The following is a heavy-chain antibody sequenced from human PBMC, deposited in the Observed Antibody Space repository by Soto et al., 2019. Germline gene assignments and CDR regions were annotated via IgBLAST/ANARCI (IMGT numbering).Heavy chain of an antibody. V-gene: IGHV3-48*04. CDR2: ISGGGDTI. J-gene: IGHJ3*01. D-gene: IGHD4-17*01. Sequence: PGGSLRLSCAASGFSSSSYAMNWVRQAPGKGLEWVSYISGGGDTIYYGDSVKGRFTMSRDNDKRSLYLQMDSLRGEDTALYYCARSKYGDYSNSFDVWGRGTMVTVSS. CDR1: GFSSSSYA. CDR3: ARSKYGDYSNSFDV.